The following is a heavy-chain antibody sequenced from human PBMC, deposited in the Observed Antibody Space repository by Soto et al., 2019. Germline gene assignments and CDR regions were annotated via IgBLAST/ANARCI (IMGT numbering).Heavy chain of an antibody. CDR3: ARGVYCTNGVCQHYNWFDP. J-gene: IGHJ5*02. D-gene: IGHD2-8*01. Sequence: PSETLSLTCTVSGGSISSSSYYWGWIRQPPGKGLEWIGSIYYSGSTYYNPSLKSRVTISVDTSKNQFSLKLNSVTAADTAVYYCARGVYCTNGVCQHYNWFDPWGQGTLVTVSS. V-gene: IGHV4-39*01. CDR2: IYYSGST. CDR1: GGSISSSSYY.